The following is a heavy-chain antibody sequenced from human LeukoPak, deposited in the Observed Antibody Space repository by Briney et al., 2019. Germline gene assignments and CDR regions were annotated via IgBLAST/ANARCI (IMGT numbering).Heavy chain of an antibody. CDR3: ARVASGYDVFDI. J-gene: IGHJ3*02. CDR1: GGSVSSGSYY. Sequence: SETLSLTCTVSGGSVSSGSYYWSWIRQPPGKGVEWIGYIYYSGSTNYNPSLKSRVTISVDTSKNQFSLKLSSVTAADTAVFYCARVASGYDVFDIWGQGTMVTVSS. D-gene: IGHD3-3*01. CDR2: IYYSGST. V-gene: IGHV4-61*01.